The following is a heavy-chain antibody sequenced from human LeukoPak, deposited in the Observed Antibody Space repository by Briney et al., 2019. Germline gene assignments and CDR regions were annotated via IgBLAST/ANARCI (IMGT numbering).Heavy chain of an antibody. CDR1: GFTFDDYA. Sequence: GRSLRLSCAASGFTFDDYAMHWVRQAPGKGLEWVSGISWNSGSIGYADSVKGRFTISRDNAKNSLYLQMNSLRAEDTALYYCAKDHTPALVVVTATQGMDVWGQGTTVTVSS. CDR2: ISWNSGSI. D-gene: IGHD2-21*02. J-gene: IGHJ6*02. V-gene: IGHV3-9*01. CDR3: AKDHTPALVVVTATQGMDV.